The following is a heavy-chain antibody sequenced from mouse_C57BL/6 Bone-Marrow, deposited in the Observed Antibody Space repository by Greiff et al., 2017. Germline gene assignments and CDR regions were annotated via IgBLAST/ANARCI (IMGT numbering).Heavy chain of an antibody. J-gene: IGHJ1*03. D-gene: IGHD2-5*01. CDR3: ARDALYYSNYYWYFDV. Sequence: EVKLMESGGGLVQSGRSLRLSCATSGFTFSDFYMEWVRQAPGKGLEWIAASRNKANDYTTEYSASVKGRFIVSRDTSQSILYLQMNALRAEDTAIYYCARDALYYSNYYWYFDVWGTGTTVTVSS. V-gene: IGHV7-1*01. CDR1: GFTFSDFY. CDR2: SRNKANDYTT.